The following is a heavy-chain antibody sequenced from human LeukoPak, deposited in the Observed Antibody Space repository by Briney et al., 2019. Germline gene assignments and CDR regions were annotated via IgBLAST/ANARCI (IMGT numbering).Heavy chain of an antibody. CDR3: VRSYYYYMDV. CDR2: ISSDSTTI. J-gene: IGHJ6*03. V-gene: IGHV3-48*01. CDR1: RFTFSTFN. Sequence: PGGSLRLSCAASRFTFSTFNVNGVRQAPGKGLEWVSHISSDSTTISYADSVKGRFTISRDNAKTSLYLQMNSLKADDTAVYYCVRSYYYYMDVWGQGTTVTVSS.